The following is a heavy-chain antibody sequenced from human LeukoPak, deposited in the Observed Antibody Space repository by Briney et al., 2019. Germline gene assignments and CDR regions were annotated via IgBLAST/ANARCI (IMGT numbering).Heavy chain of an antibody. CDR2: ISYDGSNK. Sequence: PGTSLRLSCTASGFSFSNYAFHWVRQAPGKGLEWVAIISYDGSNKYYADSVKGRFTISRDNSKNTLYLQMNSLRAEDTAVYYCARDFLSSGYDYWGQGTLVTVSS. V-gene: IGHV3-30-3*01. D-gene: IGHD3-22*01. CDR3: ARDFLSSGYDY. CDR1: GFSFSNYA. J-gene: IGHJ4*02.